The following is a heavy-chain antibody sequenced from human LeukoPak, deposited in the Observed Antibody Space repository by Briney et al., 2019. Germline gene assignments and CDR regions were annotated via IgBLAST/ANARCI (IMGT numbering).Heavy chain of an antibody. CDR2: INLSGST. J-gene: IGHJ4*02. Sequence: WETLSLTCAVYGGSFSGYYWSWIRQPPGKGLEWIGEINLSGSTNYNPSLKSRVTISVDTSKNQFSLKLSSVTAADTAVYYCARGSGIAVPFDYWGQGTLVTVSS. CDR1: GGSFSGYY. CDR3: ARGSGIAVPFDY. D-gene: IGHD6-19*01. V-gene: IGHV4-34*01.